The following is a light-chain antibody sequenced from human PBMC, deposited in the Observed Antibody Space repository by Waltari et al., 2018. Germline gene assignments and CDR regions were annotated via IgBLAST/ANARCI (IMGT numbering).Light chain of an antibody. Sequence: MQITHSPSSLSASLGDRVAITCRASQRIYSYLNWYQQQSGKASKVLIYAASNLQSGVPSRFSGSGSGTEFTLTISSLQPEDVAIYYCQQSYSTPNTFGQGTRLDIK. J-gene: IGKJ5*01. CDR3: QQSYSTPNT. CDR1: QRIYSY. V-gene: IGKV1-39*01. CDR2: AAS.